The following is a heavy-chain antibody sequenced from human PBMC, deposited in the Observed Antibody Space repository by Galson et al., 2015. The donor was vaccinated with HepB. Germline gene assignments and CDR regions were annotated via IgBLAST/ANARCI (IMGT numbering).Heavy chain of an antibody. Sequence: SVKVSCKASGGTFSSYAISWVRQAPGQGLEWMGGIIPILGIANYAQKFQGRVTITADKSTSTAYMELSSLRSEDTAVYYCARGDPSSAPDYWGQGTLVTVSS. CDR3: ARGDPSSAPDY. CDR1: GGTFSSYA. J-gene: IGHJ4*02. CDR2: IIPILGIA. D-gene: IGHD6-6*01. V-gene: IGHV1-69*10.